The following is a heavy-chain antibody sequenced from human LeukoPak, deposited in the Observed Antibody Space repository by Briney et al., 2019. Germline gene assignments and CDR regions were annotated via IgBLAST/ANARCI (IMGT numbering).Heavy chain of an antibody. D-gene: IGHD3-22*01. CDR2: ISWNSGSI. V-gene: IGHV3-9*01. CDR1: GFTFDDYA. Sequence: PGGSLRLSCAASGFTFDDYAMHWVRQAPGKGLEWVSGISWNSGSIAYADSVKGRFTISRDNAKNSLYLQMNSLRAEDTAVYYCARDPFYYYDSIDWGQGTLVTVSS. CDR3: ARDPFYYYDSID. J-gene: IGHJ4*02.